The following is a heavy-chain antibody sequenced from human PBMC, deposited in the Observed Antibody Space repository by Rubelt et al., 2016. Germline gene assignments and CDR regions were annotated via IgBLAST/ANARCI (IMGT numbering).Heavy chain of an antibody. Sequence: QLQLPESGPGLVKPSETLSLPCTVSGGYISSSSYYWGWIRQPPGKGLEWIGGISYSGSTYYNPSLKIRVTLSVDTSKNTFSLKLTSVTAADTAVYYCARLQLGGAFDIWGQGTMVTVSS. CDR2: ISYSGST. J-gene: IGHJ3*02. V-gene: IGHV4-39*01. CDR1: GGYISSSSYY. D-gene: IGHD2-2*01. CDR3: ARLQLGGAFDI.